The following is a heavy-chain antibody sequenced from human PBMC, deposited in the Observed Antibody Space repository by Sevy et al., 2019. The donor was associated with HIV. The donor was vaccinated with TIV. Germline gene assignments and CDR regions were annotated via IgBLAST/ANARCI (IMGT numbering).Heavy chain of an antibody. Sequence: GGSLRLSCAASGFTFSNAWMSWVRQAPGKGLEWVGRIKSKTDGGTTDYAAPVKGRFTISRDDSKNTLYLQMNSLKTEDTAVYYCTTHYRYDSSGYYRDAFDIWGQGTMVTVSS. CDR1: GFTFSNAW. CDR3: TTHYRYDSSGYYRDAFDI. V-gene: IGHV3-15*01. J-gene: IGHJ3*02. CDR2: IKSKTDGGTT. D-gene: IGHD3-22*01.